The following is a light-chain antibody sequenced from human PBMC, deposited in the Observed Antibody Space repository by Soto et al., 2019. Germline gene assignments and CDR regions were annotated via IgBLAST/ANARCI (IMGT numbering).Light chain of an antibody. J-gene: IGKJ1*01. Sequence: EIVMTQSPATLSVSPGERVTLSCRASQSVRSNLAWYQQKPGQAPRLLIYGASTSATGLPARFSGSGSGTDFTLTISGLEPEDFAVYYCEQYDGSPRTFGQGTKVDIK. CDR2: GAS. CDR3: EQYDGSPRT. V-gene: IGKV3-15*01. CDR1: QSVRSN.